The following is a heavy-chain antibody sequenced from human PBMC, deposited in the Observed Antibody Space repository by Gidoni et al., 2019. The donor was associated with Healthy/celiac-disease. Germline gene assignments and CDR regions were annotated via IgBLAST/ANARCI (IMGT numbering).Heavy chain of an antibody. D-gene: IGHD3-10*01. CDR1: GFTFSSYG. J-gene: IGHJ6*03. CDR3: AKELMVRGVIYYYYYMDV. CDR2: ISYDGSNK. V-gene: IGHV3-30*18. Sequence: QVQLVESGGGVVQPVRSLRLSCAASGFTFSSYGMPWVRQAPGKGLEWVACISYDGSNKYYADSVKGRVTISRDNSKNTLYLQMNSLRAEDTAVYYCAKELMVRGVIYYYYYMDVWGKGTTVTVSS.